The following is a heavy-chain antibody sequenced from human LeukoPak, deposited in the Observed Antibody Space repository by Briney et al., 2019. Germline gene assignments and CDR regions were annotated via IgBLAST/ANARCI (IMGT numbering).Heavy chain of an antibody. CDR2: ISSSSGYI. CDR1: GFTFNSYS. CDR3: ARDSGYCSSTGCYVHYFDY. V-gene: IGHV3-21*01. J-gene: IGHJ4*02. Sequence: GGSLRLSCAASGFTFNSYSMNWVRQTPGKGLEWVSSISSSSGYINYADSVKGRFTVSRHNAKNSLYLQMNSLRAEDTAVYYCARDSGYCSSTGCYVHYFDYWGQGTLVTVSS. D-gene: IGHD2-2*01.